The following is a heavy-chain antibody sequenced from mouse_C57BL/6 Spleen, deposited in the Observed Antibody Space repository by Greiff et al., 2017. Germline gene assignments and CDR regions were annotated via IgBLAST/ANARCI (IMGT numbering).Heavy chain of an antibody. CDR1: GYTFTSYW. CDR3: ARGGYGSSPWFAY. D-gene: IGHD1-1*01. Sequence: QVQLKQPGAELVRPGSSVKLSCKASGYTFTSYWMDWVKQRPGQGLEWIGNIYPSDSETHYNQKFKDKATLTVDKSSSTAYMQLSSLTSEDSAVYYCARGGYGSSPWFAYWGQGTLVTVSA. V-gene: IGHV1-61*01. J-gene: IGHJ3*01. CDR2: IYPSDSET.